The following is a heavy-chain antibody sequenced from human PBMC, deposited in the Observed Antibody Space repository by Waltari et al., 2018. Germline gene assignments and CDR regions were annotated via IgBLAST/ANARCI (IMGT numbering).Heavy chain of an antibody. V-gene: IGHV3-33*06. D-gene: IGHD3-10*01. CDR3: AKSQGEIDAFDI. J-gene: IGHJ3*02. Sequence: QVQLVESGGGVVQPGRSLRLSCAASGFTFSSYGMHWVRQAQGKGLEWVAVIWYDGSNKYYADSVKGRFTISRDNSKNTLYLQMNSLRAEDTAVYYCAKSQGEIDAFDIWGQGTMVTVSS. CDR2: IWYDGSNK. CDR1: GFTFSSYG.